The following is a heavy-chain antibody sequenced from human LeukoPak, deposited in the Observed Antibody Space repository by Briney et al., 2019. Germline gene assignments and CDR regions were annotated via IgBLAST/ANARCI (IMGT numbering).Heavy chain of an antibody. CDR3: AADSVAAKPPDN. CDR1: GYTFSDCY. Sequence: ATVKISCKASGYTFSDCYVHWVKQAPGKGLEWMGRVDPEDGKIIHAEKFQGRVTMTADMSTDTAYMELRSLRPEDTAVYYCAADSVAAKPPDNWGQGTLVTVSS. CDR2: VDPEDGKI. V-gene: IGHV1-69-2*01. D-gene: IGHD6-19*01. J-gene: IGHJ4*02.